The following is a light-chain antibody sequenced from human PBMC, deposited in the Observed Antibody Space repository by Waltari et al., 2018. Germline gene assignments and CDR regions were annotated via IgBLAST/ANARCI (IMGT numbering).Light chain of an antibody. CDR3: SSYAGSNYFPEVV. CDR2: AGS. V-gene: IGLV2-8*01. Sequence: QSALTQPPSASGSPGQSVTISCTGTSSDVGGYNYVSWYQQHPGKAPKLMIYAGSKLPSGGPGRFAGSKSGNTASLTVSGLQAEDEADYYCSSYAGSNYFPEVVFGGGTKLTVL. J-gene: IGLJ2*01. CDR1: SSDVGGYNY.